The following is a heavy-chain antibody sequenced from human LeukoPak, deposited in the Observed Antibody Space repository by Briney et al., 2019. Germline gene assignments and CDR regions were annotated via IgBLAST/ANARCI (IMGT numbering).Heavy chain of an antibody. D-gene: IGHD6-13*01. CDR3: PRQVPAAGIDY. V-gene: IGHV3-23*01. J-gene: IGHJ4*02. CDR2: ISVSGGST. CDR1: GFTFSNYV. Sequence: GGSLRLSCAASGFTFSNYVMNWVRQAPGKGLEWVSSISVSGGSTDYTDSVKGRFTISRDNSKSTLYLQMNSLRAEDTAVYYCPRQVPAAGIDYWGQGTLVTVSS.